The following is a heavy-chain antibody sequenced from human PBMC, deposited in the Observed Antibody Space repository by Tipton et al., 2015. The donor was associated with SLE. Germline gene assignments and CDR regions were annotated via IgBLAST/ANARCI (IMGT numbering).Heavy chain of an antibody. Sequence: TLSLTCTVSGGSISSSHWSWIRQPPGKGLEWIGYIYYSGSTYYNPSLKSRVTISIDRSKSQFSLKLTSVTPADTAVYYCARFSNWYGGDYFDYWGQRTLVTVSS. CDR2: IYYSGST. CDR3: ARFSNWYGGDYFDY. J-gene: IGHJ4*02. CDR1: GGSISSSH. D-gene: IGHD6-13*01. V-gene: IGHV4-59*01.